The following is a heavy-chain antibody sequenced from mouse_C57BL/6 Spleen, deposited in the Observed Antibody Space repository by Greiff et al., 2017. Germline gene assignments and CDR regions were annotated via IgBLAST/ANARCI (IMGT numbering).Heavy chain of an antibody. CDR2: IYPGDGDT. CDR1: GYAFSSSW. CDR3: ASSGYWYFDV. Sequence: QVQLQQSGPELVKPGASVTISCKASGYAFSSSWMNWVKQRPGKGLEWIGRIYPGDGDTNYNGKFKGKATLTADKSSSTAYMQLSSLTSEDSAVYYCASSGYWYFDVWGTGTTVTVSS. V-gene: IGHV1-82*01. J-gene: IGHJ1*03.